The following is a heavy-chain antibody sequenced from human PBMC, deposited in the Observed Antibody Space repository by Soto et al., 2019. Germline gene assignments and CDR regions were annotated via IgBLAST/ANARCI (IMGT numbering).Heavy chain of an antibody. Sequence: GGSLRLSCAASGFTFSSYAMSWVRQAPGKGLEWVSGVSGSGGSTYCVGSVKGRFIISRDNAKNSLYLQMNSLRAEDTAVYYCARDLDCSSTSCYWVPYYYYGMDVCGQGTTVTVSS. V-gene: IGHV3-23*01. CDR3: ARDLDCSSTSCYWVPYYYYGMDV. J-gene: IGHJ6*02. CDR1: GFTFSSYA. CDR2: VSGSGGST. D-gene: IGHD2-2*01.